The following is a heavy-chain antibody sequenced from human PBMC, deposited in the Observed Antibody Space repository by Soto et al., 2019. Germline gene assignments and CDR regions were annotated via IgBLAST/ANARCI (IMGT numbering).Heavy chain of an antibody. V-gene: IGHV3-30*18. CDR2: ISDNGSNK. D-gene: IGHD6-6*01. Sequence: QVQLVESGGGVVQPGRSLRLSCAASGFTFSIYGMHWVRQAPGKGLEWVAVISDNGSNKDYADSVKGRFTISRDNSKNTRDLQLTSLRPDDTAAYYCAKDGVSSGLEHWGQGTLVTVSS. J-gene: IGHJ1*01. CDR3: AKDGVSSGLEH. CDR1: GFTFSIYG.